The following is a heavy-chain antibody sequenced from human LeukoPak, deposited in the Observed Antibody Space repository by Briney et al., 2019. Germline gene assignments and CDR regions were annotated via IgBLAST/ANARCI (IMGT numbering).Heavy chain of an antibody. V-gene: IGHV4-34*01. CDR2: INHSGST. J-gene: IGHJ4*02. CDR3: ARGGFIFGYYYDSSGYYLDY. Sequence: GSLRLSCAASGFTFSNYGMDWVRQPPGKGLEWIGEINHSGSTNYSPSLKSRVTISVDTSKNQFSLKLSSVTAADTAVYYCARGGFIFGYYYDSSGYYLDYWGQGTLVTVSS. D-gene: IGHD3-22*01. CDR1: GFTFSNYG.